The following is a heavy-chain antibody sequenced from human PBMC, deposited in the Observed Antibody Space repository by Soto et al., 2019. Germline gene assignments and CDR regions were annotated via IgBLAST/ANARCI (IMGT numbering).Heavy chain of an antibody. CDR1: GFSLTTSGEA. V-gene: IGHV2-5*02. CDR2: IYWDDDK. Sequence: QITLKESGPTLVKPTQTLTLTCTFSGFSLTTSGEAVGWIRQPPGKALEWLALIYWDDDKRSSPSLKSRLTITKDTSKHQVVLTMTNMDPVDTATYYCAHIPGSGQLLYSYYYYMDVWGKGTTVTVSS. J-gene: IGHJ6*03. D-gene: IGHD3-10*01. CDR3: AHIPGSGQLLYSYYYYMDV.